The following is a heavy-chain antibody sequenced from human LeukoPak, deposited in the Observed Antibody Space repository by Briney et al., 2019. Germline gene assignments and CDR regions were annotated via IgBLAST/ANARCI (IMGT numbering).Heavy chain of an antibody. V-gene: IGHV3-48*03. D-gene: IGHD3-10*02. CDR1: GGSISSSSYY. CDR2: ISSSGSTI. Sequence: LSLTCTVSGGSISSSSYYWGWDRQAPGKGLEWVSYISSSGSTIYYADSVKGRFTISRDNAKNSLYLQMNSLRAEDTAVYYCAELGITMIGGVWGKGTTVTISS. J-gene: IGHJ6*04. CDR3: AELGITMIGGV.